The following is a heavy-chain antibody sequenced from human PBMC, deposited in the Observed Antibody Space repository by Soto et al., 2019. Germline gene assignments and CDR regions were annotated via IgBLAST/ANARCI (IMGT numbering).Heavy chain of an antibody. CDR2: IYYSGST. D-gene: IGHD5-18*01. Sequence: KTSETLSLTCTVSGGSASSGSYYWSWIRQPPGKGLEWIGYIYYSGSTNYNPSLKSRVTISVDTSKNQFSLKLSSVTAADTAVYYCARTPNIQLWTRGYFDLWGRGTRVTVSS. J-gene: IGHJ2*01. CDR3: ARTPNIQLWTRGYFDL. CDR1: GGSASSGSYY. V-gene: IGHV4-61*01.